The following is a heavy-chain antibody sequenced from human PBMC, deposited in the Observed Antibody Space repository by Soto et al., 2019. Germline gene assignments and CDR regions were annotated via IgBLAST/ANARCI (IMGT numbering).Heavy chain of an antibody. Sequence: ESGGGVVQPGRSLRLSCAASGFTFSNYAMHWVRQAPGKGLEWVAVISYDGSDKYYADSVKGRFTISRDNSKSTLYLQMNSLKPEDTAVYSCARSPRSHPWLLYFDCWGQGTLVTVSS. CDR1: GFTFSNYA. CDR2: ISYDGSDK. J-gene: IGHJ4*02. D-gene: IGHD5-12*01. V-gene: IGHV3-30-3*01. CDR3: ARSPRSHPWLLYFDC.